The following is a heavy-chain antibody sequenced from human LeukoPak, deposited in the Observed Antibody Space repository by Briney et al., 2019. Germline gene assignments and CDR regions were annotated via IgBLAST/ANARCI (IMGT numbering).Heavy chain of an antibody. CDR1: GFTFSSYS. CDR3: ARDAGLRQWLDYYYYMDV. Sequence: GSLRLSCAASGFTFSSYSMNWVRQAPGKGLEWVSYISSSSSTIYYADSVKGRFTISRDNAKNSLYLQMNSLRAEDTAVYYCARDAGLRQWLDYYYYMDVWGKGTTVTVSS. D-gene: IGHD6-19*01. CDR2: ISSSSSTI. J-gene: IGHJ6*03. V-gene: IGHV3-48*01.